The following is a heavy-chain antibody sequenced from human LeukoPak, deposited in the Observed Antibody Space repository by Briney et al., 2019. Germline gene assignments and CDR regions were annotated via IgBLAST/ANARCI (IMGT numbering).Heavy chain of an antibody. CDR1: GGSIISSNYY. CDR3: ASTLRFLPYRRFDY. Sequence: SETLSLTCSVSGGSIISSNYYWGWIRQPPGKGLEWSGSIYQSGSGSSYYNPSLKGRVTISGDTSKNQFFLRLSSVTAADTAVYYCASTLRFLPYRRFDYWGQGTLVTVPS. CDR2: IYQSGSGSS. J-gene: IGHJ4*02. V-gene: IGHV4-39*01. D-gene: IGHD3-3*01.